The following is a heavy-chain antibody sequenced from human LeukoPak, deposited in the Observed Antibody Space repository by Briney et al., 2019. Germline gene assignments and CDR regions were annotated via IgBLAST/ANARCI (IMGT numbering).Heavy chain of an antibody. D-gene: IGHD4-23*01. V-gene: IGHV3-21*01. CDR3: ARGGVDYGGNLGRKKEYFQH. CDR2: ISSSSSYI. J-gene: IGHJ1*01. CDR1: GFTFSSYS. Sequence: GGSLRLSCAASGFTFSSYSMNWVRQAPGKGLEWVSSISSSSSYIYYADSVKGRFTISRDNAKNSLYLQMNSLRAEDTAVYYCARGGVDYGGNLGRKKEYFQHWGQGTLVTVSS.